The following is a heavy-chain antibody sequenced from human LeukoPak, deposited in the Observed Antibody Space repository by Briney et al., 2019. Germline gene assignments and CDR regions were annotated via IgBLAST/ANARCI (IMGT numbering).Heavy chain of an antibody. D-gene: IGHD5-12*01. CDR1: GGSISSGGYS. Sequence: SETLSLTCAVSGGSISSGGYSWRWIRQPRGRVLERIGYIYHSGSTYYNPSLKSRVTISVDRSKNQFSLKLSSVTAADTAVYYCARNSGYDAAFDYWGQGTLVTVSS. CDR2: IYHSGST. J-gene: IGHJ4*02. CDR3: ARNSGYDAAFDY. V-gene: IGHV4-30-2*01.